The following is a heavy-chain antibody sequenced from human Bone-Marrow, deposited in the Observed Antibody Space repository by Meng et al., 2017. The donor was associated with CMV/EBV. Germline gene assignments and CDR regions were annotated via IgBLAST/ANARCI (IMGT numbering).Heavy chain of an antibody. D-gene: IGHD3-22*01. V-gene: IGHV4-4*07. CDR1: GGSISSYY. CDR3: ASSNYYDSSGYYTPIDY. Sequence: SGGSISSYYWSWIRQPAGKGLEWIGRIYTSGSTNYNPSLKSRVTMSVDTSKNQFSLKLSSVTAADTAVYYCASSNYYDSSGYYTPIDYWGQGTLVTVSS. J-gene: IGHJ4*02. CDR2: IYTSGST.